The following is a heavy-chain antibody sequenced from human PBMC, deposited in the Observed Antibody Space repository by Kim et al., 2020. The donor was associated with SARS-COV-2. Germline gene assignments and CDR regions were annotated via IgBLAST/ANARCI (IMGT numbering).Heavy chain of an antibody. Sequence: PSLKSRSTISVDTSKNQFSLKLSSVTAADTAVYYCARVSHDSSGYYYVDYWGQGALVTVSS. D-gene: IGHD3-22*01. CDR3: ARVSHDSSGYYYVDY. J-gene: IGHJ4*02. V-gene: IGHV4-39*07.